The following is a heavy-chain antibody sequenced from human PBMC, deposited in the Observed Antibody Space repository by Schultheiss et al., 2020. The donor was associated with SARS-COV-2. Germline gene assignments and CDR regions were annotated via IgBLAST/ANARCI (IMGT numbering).Heavy chain of an antibody. J-gene: IGHJ4*02. V-gene: IGHV4-39*07. CDR1: GGSISSSSYY. Sequence: SQTLSLTCTVSGGSISSSSYYWGWIRQPPGKGLEWIGYIYYSGSTYYNPSLKSRVSLSVDTSKNQFSLKLSSVTAEDTAVYYCATLAAAVHQPDYWGQGTLVTVSS. CDR3: ATLAAAVHQPDY. D-gene: IGHD6-13*01. CDR2: IYYSGST.